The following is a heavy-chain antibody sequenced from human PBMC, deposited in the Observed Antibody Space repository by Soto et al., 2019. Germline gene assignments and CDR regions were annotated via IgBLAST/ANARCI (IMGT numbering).Heavy chain of an antibody. CDR2: IYYSGST. CDR3: ARHGAHIAAAETAP. J-gene: IGHJ3*01. Sequence: SETLSLTCTVSGGSISSYYWSWIRQPPGKGLEWIGYIYYSGSTNYNPSLKSRVTISVDTSKNQFSLKLSSVTAADTAVYYCARHGAHIAAAETAPWGQGTMVTVSS. V-gene: IGHV4-59*01. D-gene: IGHD6-13*01. CDR1: GGSISSYY.